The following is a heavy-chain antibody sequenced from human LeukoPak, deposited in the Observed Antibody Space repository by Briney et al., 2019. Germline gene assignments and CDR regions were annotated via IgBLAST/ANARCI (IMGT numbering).Heavy chain of an antibody. J-gene: IGHJ4*02. CDR1: GYTFTGYY. V-gene: IGHV1-2*02. D-gene: IGHD5-24*01. CDR3: ASEVEMATTHEYYFDY. CDR2: INPNSGGT. Sequence: GAPVKVSCKASGYTFTGYYMHWVRQAPGQGLEWMGWINPNSGGTNYAQKFQGRVTMTRDTSISTAYMELSRLRSDDTAVYYCASEVEMATTHEYYFDYWGQGTLVTVSS.